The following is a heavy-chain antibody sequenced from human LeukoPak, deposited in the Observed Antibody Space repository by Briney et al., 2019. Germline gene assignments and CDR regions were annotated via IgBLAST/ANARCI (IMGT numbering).Heavy chain of an antibody. CDR2: ISSSGSTI. CDR3: AREGDDYYYYYYMDV. V-gene: IGHV3-48*04. Sequence: GGSLRLSCAASGFTFSSYSMNWVRQAPGKGLEWVSYISSSGSTIYYADSVKGRFTISRDNAKNSLYLQMNSLRAEDTAVYYCAREGDDYYYYYYMDVWGKGTTVTVSS. D-gene: IGHD2-21*02. CDR1: GFTFSSYS. J-gene: IGHJ6*03.